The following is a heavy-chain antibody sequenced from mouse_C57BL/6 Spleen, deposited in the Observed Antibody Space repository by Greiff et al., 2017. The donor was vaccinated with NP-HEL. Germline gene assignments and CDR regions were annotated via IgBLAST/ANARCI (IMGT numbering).Heavy chain of an antibody. V-gene: IGHV1-81*01. D-gene: IGHD2-4*01. CDR2: IYPRSGNT. J-gene: IGHJ1*03. CDR3: ARSEIDVYDYDGYWYFDV. Sequence: QVQLQQSGAELARPGASVKLSCKASGYTFTSYGISWVKQRTGQGLEWIGEIYPRSGNTYYNEKFKGKATLTADKSSSTAYMELRSLTSEDSAVYFCARSEIDVYDYDGYWYFDVWGTGTTVTVSS. CDR1: GYTFTSYG.